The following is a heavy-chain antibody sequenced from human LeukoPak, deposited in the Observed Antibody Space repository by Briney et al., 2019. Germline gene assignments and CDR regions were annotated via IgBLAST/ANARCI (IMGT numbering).Heavy chain of an antibody. J-gene: IGHJ4*02. CDR2: INGNSGST. CDR1: GYTFTAYY. CDR3: ARNLGGGYFGY. V-gene: IGHV1-2*02. Sequence: ASVKVSCKTSGYTFTAYYIQWVRQAPGQGLEWMGWINGNSGSTNYAQKFQGRVTMTRDTSISTAYMELSRLRSDDTAVYYCARNLGGGYFGYWGQGTLVTVSS. D-gene: IGHD3-16*01.